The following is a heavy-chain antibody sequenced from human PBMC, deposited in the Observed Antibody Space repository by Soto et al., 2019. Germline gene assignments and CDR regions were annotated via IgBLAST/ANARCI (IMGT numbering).Heavy chain of an antibody. J-gene: IGHJ4*02. CDR1: GGSISGGDHY. V-gene: IGHV4-30-4*02. Sequence: KPLEILSLTCTVSGGSISGGDHYWSWIRQPPGKGLEWIGYVYHSGRTCYNPSLKSRVTISVDTSKNQFSLNLDSVTAADTAVYFCARDFAYFDSWGQGTLVTVSS. CDR3: ARDFAYFDS. D-gene: IGHD3-3*01. CDR2: VYHSGRT.